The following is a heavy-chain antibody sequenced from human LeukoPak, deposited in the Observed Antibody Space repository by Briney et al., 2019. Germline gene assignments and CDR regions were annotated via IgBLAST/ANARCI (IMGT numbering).Heavy chain of an antibody. J-gene: IGHJ4*02. D-gene: IGHD2-2*01. Sequence: GGSLRLSCAASGFTFSSYTMHWVRQAPGKGLEWVAVTSYDGSNKYYADSVKGRFTISRDNSKNTLYLQMNSLRAEDTALYYCAKGSSTTCPCYRDYWGQGTLVTVSS. CDR1: GFTFSSYT. CDR2: TSYDGSNK. CDR3: AKGSSTTCPCYRDY. V-gene: IGHV3-30-3*01.